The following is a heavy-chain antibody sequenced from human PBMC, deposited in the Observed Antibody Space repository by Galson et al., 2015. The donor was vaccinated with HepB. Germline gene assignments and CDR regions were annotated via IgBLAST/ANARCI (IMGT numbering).Heavy chain of an antibody. CDR2: IWYDGSNK. CDR1: GFTFSSYG. D-gene: IGHD5-18*01. CDR3: ARDPQLSYGYFDY. Sequence: SLRLSCAASGFTFSSYGMHWVRQAPGKGLEWVAVIWYDGSNKYYADSVKGRFTISRDNSKNTLYLQMNSLRAEDTAVYYCARDPQLSYGYFDYWGQGTLVTVSS. J-gene: IGHJ4*02. V-gene: IGHV3-33*01.